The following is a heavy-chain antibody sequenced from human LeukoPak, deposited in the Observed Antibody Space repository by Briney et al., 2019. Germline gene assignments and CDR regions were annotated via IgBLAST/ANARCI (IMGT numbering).Heavy chain of an antibody. V-gene: IGHV3-74*01. D-gene: IGHD1-26*01. CDR2: IDSYGSST. Sequence: PGGSLRLSCAASGFTFSSYWMHWVRQAPGKGLVWVSRIDSYGSSTSFADSVKGRFTISRDNAKSTLHLQMNSLRAEDTAVYYCASSTYSGSHWDAFDIWGQGTMVTVSS. CDR1: GFTFSSYW. CDR3: ASSTYSGSHWDAFDI. J-gene: IGHJ3*02.